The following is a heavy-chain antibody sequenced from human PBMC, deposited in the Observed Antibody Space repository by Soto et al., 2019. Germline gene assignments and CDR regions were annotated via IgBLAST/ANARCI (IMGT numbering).Heavy chain of an antibody. D-gene: IGHD5-12*01. CDR1: GYTFTGYY. V-gene: IGHV1-2*02. J-gene: IGHJ4*02. Sequence: ASVKVSCKASGYTFTGYYMHWVRQAPGQGLEWMGWINPNSGGTNYAQKFQGRVTMTRDTSISTAYMELSRLRSDDTAAYYCARDVRYSGYDQGFDYWGQGTLVTVSS. CDR3: ARDVRYSGYDQGFDY. CDR2: INPNSGGT.